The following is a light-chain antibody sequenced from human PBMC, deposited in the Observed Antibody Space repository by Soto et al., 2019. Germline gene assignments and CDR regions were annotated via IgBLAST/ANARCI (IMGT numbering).Light chain of an antibody. CDR1: QNSSSY. V-gene: IGKV1-39*01. Sequence: IQMTQSPSSLSAAVGDRVTITCRASQNSSSYLNWYQQKPGKAPKSLIYAASSLQGGVPSRFSGSGSGTDFTLTISSLQPEDFATYFCQQSYSTIRTFGQGTKVEIK. J-gene: IGKJ1*01. CDR3: QQSYSTIRT. CDR2: AAS.